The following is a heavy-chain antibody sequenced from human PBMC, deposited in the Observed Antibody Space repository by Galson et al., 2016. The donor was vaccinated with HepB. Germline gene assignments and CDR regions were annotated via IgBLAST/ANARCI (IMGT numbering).Heavy chain of an antibody. Sequence: SLRLSCAASGFTFSDYSMNWVRQAPGKGLEWVSGITWNSGSKDYADSVKGRFTISRDNAKNSLYLQMNSLRAEDTALYYCAKDIVVAGTRTLDCWGQGTLVTVST. CDR1: GFTFSDYS. V-gene: IGHV3-9*01. D-gene: IGHD6-19*01. CDR3: AKDIVVAGTRTLDC. CDR2: ITWNSGSK. J-gene: IGHJ4*02.